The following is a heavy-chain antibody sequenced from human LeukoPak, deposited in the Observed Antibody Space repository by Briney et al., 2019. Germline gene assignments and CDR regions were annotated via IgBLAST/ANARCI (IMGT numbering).Heavy chain of an antibody. V-gene: IGHV3-21*01. CDR3: ARDRTGVFDY. Sequence: GGSLRLSCAASGFTFSSYSMXWVRXXXXXXXXWVSSISSSSSYIYYADSVKGRFTISRDNAKNSLYLQMNSLRAEDTAVYYCARDRTGVFDYWGQGTLVTVSS. D-gene: IGHD2-8*02. CDR2: ISSSSSYI. CDR1: GFTFSSYS. J-gene: IGHJ4*02.